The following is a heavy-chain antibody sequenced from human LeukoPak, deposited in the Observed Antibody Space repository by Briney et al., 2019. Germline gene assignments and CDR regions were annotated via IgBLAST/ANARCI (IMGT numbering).Heavy chain of an antibody. D-gene: IGHD2-15*01. Sequence: GGSMRLSCAASGFTFSRYWMHWVRQGPGKGLVWVSRINSDGSSTSYADSVKGRFIISRDNAKNTLYLQMNSLRAEDTAVYYCAREYSTGFDPWGQGTLVTVSS. CDR2: INSDGSST. J-gene: IGHJ5*02. CDR1: GFTFSRYW. V-gene: IGHV3-74*01. CDR3: AREYSTGFDP.